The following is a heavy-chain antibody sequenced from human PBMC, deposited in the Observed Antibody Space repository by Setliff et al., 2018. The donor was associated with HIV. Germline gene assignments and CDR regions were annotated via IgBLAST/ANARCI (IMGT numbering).Heavy chain of an antibody. J-gene: IGHJ6*03. CDR3: ARGPSLTTVTTRGDYMDV. D-gene: IGHD4-17*01. CDR2: ISTGSRTI. V-gene: IGHV3-48*01. Sequence: PGGSLRLSCAASGFTFSSYSMNWVRQAPGKGLEWVSYISTGSRTIYYADSVKGRFTISRDDAKNSLYLQMDSLRAEDSSVYYCARGPSLTTVTTRGDYMDVWGKGTTVTVSS. CDR1: GFTFSSYS.